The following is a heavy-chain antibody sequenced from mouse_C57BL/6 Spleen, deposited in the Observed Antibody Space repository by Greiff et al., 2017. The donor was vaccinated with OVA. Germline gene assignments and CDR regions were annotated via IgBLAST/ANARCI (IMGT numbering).Heavy chain of an antibody. CDR1: GYTFTSYG. CDR3: ARGDYGSSYVDYFDY. Sequence: QVQLQQSGAELARPGASVKLSCKASGYTFTSYGISWVKQRTGQGLEWIGEIYPRSGNTYYNEKFKGKATLTADKSSSTAYMELRSLTSEDSAVYFCARGDYGSSYVDYFDYWGQGTTLTVSS. D-gene: IGHD1-1*01. V-gene: IGHV1-81*01. J-gene: IGHJ2*01. CDR2: IYPRSGNT.